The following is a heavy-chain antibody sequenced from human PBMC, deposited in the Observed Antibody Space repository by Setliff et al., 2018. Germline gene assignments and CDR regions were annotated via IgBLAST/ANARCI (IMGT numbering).Heavy chain of an antibody. D-gene: IGHD5-12*01. Sequence: SETLSLTCTVSGGSISDNNYYWGWIRQSPGKELEWIGGISHSANKYYNPSFRTGVTISVDMSKNQFFLNLDSVTAADTALYYCARESRFGCSGYDCAFDYWGQGMLVTVSS. CDR1: GGSISDNNYY. V-gene: IGHV4-39*02. CDR3: ARESRFGCSGYDCAFDY. CDR2: ISHSANK. J-gene: IGHJ4*02.